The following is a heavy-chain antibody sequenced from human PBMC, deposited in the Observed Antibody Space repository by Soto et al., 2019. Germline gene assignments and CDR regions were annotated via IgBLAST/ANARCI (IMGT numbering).Heavy chain of an antibody. CDR3: AKDKGLMVRGVISYYYYMDV. J-gene: IGHJ6*03. D-gene: IGHD3-10*01. CDR2: IWYDGSNK. CDR1: GFTFSSYG. Sequence: GGSLRLSCAASGFTFSSYGMHWVRQAPGKGLEWVAVIWYDGSNKYYADSVKGRFTISRDNSKNTLYLQMNSLRAEDTAVYYCAKDKGLMVRGVISYYYYMDVWGKGTTVTVSS. V-gene: IGHV3-33*06.